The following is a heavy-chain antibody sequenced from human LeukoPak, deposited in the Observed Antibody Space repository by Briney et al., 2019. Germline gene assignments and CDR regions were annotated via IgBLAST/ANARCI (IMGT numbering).Heavy chain of an antibody. D-gene: IGHD3-16*01. CDR2: ISWNSGSI. Sequence: PGGSLRLSCAASGFTFSSYAMHWVRQAPGKGLEWVSGISWNSGSIGYADSVKGRFTISRDNAKNSLYLQMNSLRAEDTALYYCAKGRYAGAFGIWGQGTMVTVSS. V-gene: IGHV3-9*01. CDR1: GFTFSSYA. J-gene: IGHJ3*02. CDR3: AKGRYAGAFGI.